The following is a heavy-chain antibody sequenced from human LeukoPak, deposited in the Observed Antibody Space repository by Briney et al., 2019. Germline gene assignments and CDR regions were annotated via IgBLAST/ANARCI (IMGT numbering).Heavy chain of an antibody. CDR3: ARQVYPGFGEGDFFDY. V-gene: IGHV5-51*01. Sequence: GESLKISCKGSGYSFTRYWTGWVRQMPGKGLEWMGIIYPGDSDTRYSPSFQGQVTTSADKSISTAYLQWSSLKASDTAMYYCARQVYPGFGEGDFFDYWGQGTLVTVSS. J-gene: IGHJ4*02. CDR2: IYPGDSDT. D-gene: IGHD3-10*01. CDR1: GYSFTRYW.